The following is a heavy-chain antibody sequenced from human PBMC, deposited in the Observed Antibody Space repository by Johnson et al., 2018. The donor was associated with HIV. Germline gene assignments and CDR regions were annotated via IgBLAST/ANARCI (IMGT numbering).Heavy chain of an antibody. J-gene: IGHJ3*02. Sequence: VQLVESGGDLVQPGGSLRLSCAASGFTFITYWMSWVRQAPGKGLEWVANIKQDGSEKYYVDSVKGRFTISRDNAKNSLYLQMNSLRAEDTAVYYCAREGFVVLPAAMRLFAFDIWGQGTMVTVSS. V-gene: IGHV3-7*01. CDR3: AREGFVVLPAAMRLFAFDI. CDR2: IKQDGSEK. D-gene: IGHD2-2*01. CDR1: GFTFITYW.